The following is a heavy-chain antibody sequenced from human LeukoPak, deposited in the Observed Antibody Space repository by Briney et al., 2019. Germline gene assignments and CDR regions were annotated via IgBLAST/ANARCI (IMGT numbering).Heavy chain of an antibody. CDR1: GFTFSSYT. Sequence: GGSLRLSCAASGFTFSSYTMSWVRQAPGKGLEWVSSISSSSSAIYYAASVKGRFTISRDNAKNSLYLQMNSLRDEDTAVYYCARGALRYSDYWGQGTLVTVSS. J-gene: IGHJ4*02. CDR2: ISSSSSAI. D-gene: IGHD3-9*01. V-gene: IGHV3-48*02. CDR3: ARGALRYSDY.